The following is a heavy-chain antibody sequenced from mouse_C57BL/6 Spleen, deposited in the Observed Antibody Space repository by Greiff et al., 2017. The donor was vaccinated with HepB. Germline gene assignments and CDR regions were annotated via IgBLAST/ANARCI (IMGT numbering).Heavy chain of an antibody. J-gene: IGHJ4*01. Sequence: EVQLVESGGGLVQPKGSLKLSCAASGFSFNTYAMNWVRQAPGKGLEWVARIRSKSNNYATYYVDSVKDRFTISRDDSESMLYLQMNNLKTEDTAMYYCVRDPKGYAMDYWGQGTSVTVSS. V-gene: IGHV10-1*01. CDR2: IRSKSNNYAT. CDR3: VRDPKGYAMDY. CDR1: GFSFNTYA.